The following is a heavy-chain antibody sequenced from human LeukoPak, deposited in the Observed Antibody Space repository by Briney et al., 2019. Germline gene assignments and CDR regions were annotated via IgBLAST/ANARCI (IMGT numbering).Heavy chain of an antibody. Sequence: GGSLRLSCAASGFTFSSYAMSWVRQAPGKGLEWVSAISGSGGSTYYADSVKGRFTISRDNSKNTLYLQMNSLRAEDTAVYYCAKDVRRGYSYGGDYWGQGTLVTVSS. CDR3: AKDVRRGYSYGGDY. CDR2: ISGSGGST. J-gene: IGHJ4*02. V-gene: IGHV3-23*01. D-gene: IGHD5-18*01. CDR1: GFTFSSYA.